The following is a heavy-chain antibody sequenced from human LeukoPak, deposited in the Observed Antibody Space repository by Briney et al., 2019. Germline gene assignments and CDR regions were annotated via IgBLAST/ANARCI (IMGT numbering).Heavy chain of an antibody. Sequence: PSETLSLTCTVSGDSVSSSSSYWGWIRQPPGKGLEWIGYIYYSGSTNYNPSLKSRVTISVDTSKNQFSLKLSSVTAADTAVYYCARHPFLLTNFDYWGQGTLVTVSS. CDR2: IYYSGST. J-gene: IGHJ4*02. CDR3: ARHPFLLTNFDY. CDR1: GDSVSSSSSY. D-gene: IGHD3-9*01. V-gene: IGHV4-61*05.